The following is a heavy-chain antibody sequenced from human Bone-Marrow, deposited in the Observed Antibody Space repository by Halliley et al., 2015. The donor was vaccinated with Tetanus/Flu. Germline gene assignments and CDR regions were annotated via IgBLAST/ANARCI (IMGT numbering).Heavy chain of an antibody. Sequence: SLRLSCAASGFTFSSYGMHWVRQAPGKGLEWVAVISYDGSNEYYADSVKGRFTISRDNPKNTLFLQMNSLRAEDTAVYYCAKDYYYDSSGPFDYWGQGTLVTVSS. D-gene: IGHD3-22*01. CDR3: AKDYYYDSSGPFDY. CDR2: ISYDGSNE. CDR1: GFTFSSYG. J-gene: IGHJ4*02. V-gene: IGHV3-30*18.